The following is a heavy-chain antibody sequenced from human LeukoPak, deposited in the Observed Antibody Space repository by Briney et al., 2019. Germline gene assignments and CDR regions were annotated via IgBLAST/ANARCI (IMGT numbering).Heavy chain of an antibody. CDR2: INPNTGNP. D-gene: IGHD3-3*01. Sequence: ASVKVSCKASGYTFITYGINWVRQAPVQGLEWMGWINPNTGNPMYAQGFTGRFVFSLDTSVSTAYLQISSLKAEDTAVYYCARPSGTIFGVVTPFDYWGQGTLVTVSS. CDR1: GYTFITYG. J-gene: IGHJ4*02. CDR3: ARPSGTIFGVVTPFDY. V-gene: IGHV7-4-1*02.